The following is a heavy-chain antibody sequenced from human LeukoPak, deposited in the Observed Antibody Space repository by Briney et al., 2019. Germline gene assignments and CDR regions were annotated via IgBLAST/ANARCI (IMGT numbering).Heavy chain of an antibody. CDR3: ARAPYSSSRWYFDY. J-gene: IGHJ4*02. CDR2: IYHSGST. CDR1: GGSISSGGYS. V-gene: IGHV4-30-2*01. D-gene: IGHD6-13*01. Sequence: SQTLSLTCAVSGGSISSGGYSWSWIRQPPGKGLEWIGYIYHSGSTNYNPSLKSRVTISVDTSKNQFSLKLSSVTATDTAVYYCARAPYSSSRWYFDYWGQGTLVTVSS.